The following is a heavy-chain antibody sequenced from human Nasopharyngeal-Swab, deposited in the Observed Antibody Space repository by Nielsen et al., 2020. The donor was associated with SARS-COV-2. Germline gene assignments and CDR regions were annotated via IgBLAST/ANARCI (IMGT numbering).Heavy chain of an antibody. CDR1: GFTFDDYA. CDR2: ISWNSGSI. CDR3: AKDGSPTYYYYYGMDV. J-gene: IGHJ6*02. Sequence: SLKISCAASGFTFDDYAMHWVQQAPGKGLEWVSGISWNSGSIGYADSVKGRFTISRDNAKNSLYLQMNSLRAEDTALYYCAKDGSPTYYYYYGMDVWGQGTTVTVSS. V-gene: IGHV3-9*01.